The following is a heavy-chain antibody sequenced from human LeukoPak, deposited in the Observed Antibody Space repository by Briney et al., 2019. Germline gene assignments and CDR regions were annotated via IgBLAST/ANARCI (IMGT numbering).Heavy chain of an antibody. Sequence: SQTLSLTCAISGDSVSSNSAAWNWIRQPPSRGLEWLGRTYYRSKWYNDYAVSVKSRITINPDTSKNQFSLQLNSVTPEDTAVYYCARGMTTGYYYYYGMDVWGQGTTVTVSS. CDR1: GDSVSSNSAA. J-gene: IGHJ6*02. D-gene: IGHD4-4*01. CDR3: ARGMTTGYYYYYGMDV. CDR2: TYYRSKWYN. V-gene: IGHV6-1*01.